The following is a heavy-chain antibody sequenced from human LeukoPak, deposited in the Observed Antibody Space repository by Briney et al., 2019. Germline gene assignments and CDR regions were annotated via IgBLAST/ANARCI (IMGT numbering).Heavy chain of an antibody. CDR2: IIPIFGTA. CDR3: ARDSSSSRWFDP. D-gene: IGHD6-6*01. CDR1: GGTFSSYA. Sequence: SVKVSCKASGGTFSSYAISWVRQAPGQGLEWMGGIIPIFGTANYAQKFQGRITITTDESTSTAYMELSSLRSEDTAVYYCARDSSSSRWFDPWGQGTLVTVSS. V-gene: IGHV1-69*05. J-gene: IGHJ5*02.